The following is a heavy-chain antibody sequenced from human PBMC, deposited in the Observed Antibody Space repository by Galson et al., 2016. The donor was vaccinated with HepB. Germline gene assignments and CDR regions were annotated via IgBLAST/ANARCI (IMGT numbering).Heavy chain of an antibody. D-gene: IGHD3-16*01. J-gene: IGHJ5*02. Sequence: CAISGDSVSNSSAAWNWIRQSPSRGLEWLGRTYYRSIWYYDYAVSVKSRIGITSDTSKNQFSLHLHSVTPDDTAVYFCASEDRWRSWFHPWGQGTPVTVSS. V-gene: IGHV6-1*01. CDR2: TYYRSIWYY. CDR3: ASEDRWRSWFHP. CDR1: GDSVSNSSAA.